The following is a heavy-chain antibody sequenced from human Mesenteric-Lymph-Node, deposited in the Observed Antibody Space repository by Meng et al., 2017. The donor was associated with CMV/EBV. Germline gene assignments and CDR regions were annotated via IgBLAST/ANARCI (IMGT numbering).Heavy chain of an antibody. J-gene: IGHJ4*02. CDR3: TRWGRVGAVTY. D-gene: IGHD1-26*01. CDR2: INHSGST. Sequence: SETLSLTCTVPGGSISSYYWSWIRQLPGKGLEWIGEINHSGSTNYNPSLKSRVTISVDTSKNQFSLKLSSVTAADTAVYYCTRWGRVGAVTYWGQGTLVTVSS. V-gene: IGHV4-34*01. CDR1: GGSISSYY.